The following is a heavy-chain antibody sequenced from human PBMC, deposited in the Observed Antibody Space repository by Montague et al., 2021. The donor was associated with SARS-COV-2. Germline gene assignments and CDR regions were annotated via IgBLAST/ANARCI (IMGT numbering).Heavy chain of an antibody. D-gene: IGHD5/OR15-5a*01. CDR2: TYYRSKWYT. CDR1: GDSVAGERAA. CDR3: ARDLGISLSTGRVDAFDV. V-gene: IGHV6-1*01. J-gene: IGHJ3*01. Sequence: CAISGDSVAGERAACNWNRQTPESELEWLGRTYYRSKWYTDYAVSVRSRITVNSDTSKNQVSLHLTSVTPDDTAVYFCARDLGISLSTGRVDAFDVRGQGTMVTVSS.